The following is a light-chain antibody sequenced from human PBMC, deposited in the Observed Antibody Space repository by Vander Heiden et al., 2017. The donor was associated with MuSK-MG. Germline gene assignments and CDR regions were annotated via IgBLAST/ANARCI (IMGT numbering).Light chain of an antibody. J-gene: IGKJ2*01. CDR3: QQHNNWPQYT. CDR1: QSVSSN. V-gene: IGKV3-15*01. Sequence: EIVLTQSPATLSVSPGEGAALSCRASQSVSSNLAWYQQKPGQAPRLLIYGASTRATGIPARFSGSGYGTEFTLTITSRQSEDFAVYYCQQHNNWPQYTFGQGTKLEIK. CDR2: GAS.